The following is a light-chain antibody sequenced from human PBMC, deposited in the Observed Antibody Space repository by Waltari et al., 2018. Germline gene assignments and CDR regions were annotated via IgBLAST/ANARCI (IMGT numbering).Light chain of an antibody. Sequence: DIVMTQSPLSLPVTPGEPASISCRSSQSLLHSNGYNYLDWYLQKQGQSPQLLIYLGSNRASGVPDRFSGSGSGTDFTLKISRAEAEDVGVYYCMQALQTVTFGPGTKVEIK. CDR3: MQALQTVT. J-gene: IGKJ3*01. CDR1: QSLLHSNGYNY. CDR2: LGS. V-gene: IGKV2-28*01.